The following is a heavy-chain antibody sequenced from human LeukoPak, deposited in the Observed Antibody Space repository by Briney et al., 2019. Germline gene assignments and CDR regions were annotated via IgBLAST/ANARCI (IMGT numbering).Heavy chain of an antibody. J-gene: IGHJ3*02. CDR3: ARGAYCGGDCYWPSSDAFDT. V-gene: IGHV3-21*01. D-gene: IGHD2-21*01. CDR2: ISSSSSYI. CDR1: GFTFSSYS. Sequence: GGSLRLSCAASGFTFSSYSMNWVRQAPGKGLEWVSSISSSSSYIYYADSVKGRFAISRDNAKNSLYLQMNSLRAEDTAVYYCARGAYCGGDCYWPSSDAFDTWGQGTMVTVSS.